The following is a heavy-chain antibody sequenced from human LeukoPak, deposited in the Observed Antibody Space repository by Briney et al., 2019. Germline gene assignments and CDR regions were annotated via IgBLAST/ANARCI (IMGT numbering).Heavy chain of an antibody. CDR2: INRSGST. V-gene: IGHV4-34*01. CDR3: ARAHYYGSGSHDY. CDR1: GGSFSGYY. J-gene: IGHJ4*02. D-gene: IGHD3-10*01. Sequence: PSETLSLTCAVYGGSFSGYYWSWIRQPPGKGLEWIGEINRSGSTNYNPSLKSRVTISVDTSKNQFSLKLSSVTAADTAVYYCARAHYYGSGSHDYWGQGTLVTVSS.